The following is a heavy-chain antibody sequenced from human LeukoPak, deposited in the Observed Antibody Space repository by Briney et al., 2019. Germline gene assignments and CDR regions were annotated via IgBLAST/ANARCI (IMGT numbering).Heavy chain of an antibody. CDR1: GFTFAGYA. CDR2: ISANGDAT. J-gene: IGHJ5*02. V-gene: IGHV3-23*01. CDR3: AKSAGDVWYNWFDP. D-gene: IGHD1-14*01. Sequence: PGGSLRLSCAASGFTFAGYAMTGVRPAPGSGLEWVSAISANGDATYYADSVKGRLTISRDNSKNTLHLQMNSLRAEDTAVYYCAKSAGDVWYNWFDPWGQGTLVTVSS.